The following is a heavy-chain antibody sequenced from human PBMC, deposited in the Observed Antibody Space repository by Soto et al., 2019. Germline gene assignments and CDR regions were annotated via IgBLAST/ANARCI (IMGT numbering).Heavy chain of an antibody. J-gene: IGHJ4*02. CDR2: VNHSGTT. Sequence: QVQLQQWGAGLLKPSETLSLTCAVYGGSFSGYYWNWIRQPQGKGLEWIGEVNHSGTTNYNPSLKSRVTVSLDTSKNQFSLKLTSVTAADTAVYYCASRGYDLLTGYSSYFGYWGRGTLVTVSS. V-gene: IGHV4-34*01. CDR3: ASRGYDLLTGYSSYFGY. CDR1: GGSFSGYY. D-gene: IGHD3-9*01.